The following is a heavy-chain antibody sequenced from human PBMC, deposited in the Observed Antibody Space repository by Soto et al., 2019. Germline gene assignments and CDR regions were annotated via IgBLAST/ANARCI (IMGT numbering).Heavy chain of an antibody. D-gene: IGHD3-10*01. CDR2: ISYDGSNK. Sequence: PVGSLRLSCAASGFTFSSYGMHWVRQAPGKGLEWVAVISYDGSNKYYADSVKGRFTISRDNSENTLYLQMNSLRAEDTAVYYCAKIDYYGSGSHYGMDVWGQGTTVTVSS. CDR1: GFTFSSYG. J-gene: IGHJ6*02. V-gene: IGHV3-30*18. CDR3: AKIDYYGSGSHYGMDV.